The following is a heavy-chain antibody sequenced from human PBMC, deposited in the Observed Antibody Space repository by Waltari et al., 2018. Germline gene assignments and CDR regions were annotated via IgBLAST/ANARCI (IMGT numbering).Heavy chain of an antibody. CDR1: GGSISRGSYY. D-gene: IGHD6-6*01. CDR2: IYPSGST. Sequence: QVQLQESGPGLVKPSQTLSLTCTVSGGSISRGSYYWSWIRQPAGKGLEWIGYIYPSGSTNYNPSLKSRVTISVDTSKNQFSLKLSAVTAADTAVYYCARQSIAARDYWGQGTLVTVSS. J-gene: IGHJ4*02. V-gene: IGHV4-61*09. CDR3: ARQSIAARDY.